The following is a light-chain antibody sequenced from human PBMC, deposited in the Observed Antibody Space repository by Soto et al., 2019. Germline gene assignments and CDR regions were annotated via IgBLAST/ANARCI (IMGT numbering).Light chain of an antibody. V-gene: IGLV2-14*03. CDR2: DVS. CDR3: NSYTSSSTLV. Sequence: QSALTQPASVSGSPGQSITISCTGTSSDVGGYNYVSWYQHHPGKAPKLMIYDVSYRPSGVSNRFSGFKSGNTASLTISGLQAEDEADYYCNSYTSSSTLVFGGGTQLTVL. CDR1: SSDVGGYNY. J-gene: IGLJ2*01.